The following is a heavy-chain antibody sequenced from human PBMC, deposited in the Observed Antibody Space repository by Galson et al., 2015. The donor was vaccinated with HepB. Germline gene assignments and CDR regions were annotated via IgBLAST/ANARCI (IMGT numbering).Heavy chain of an antibody. V-gene: IGHV1-24*01. Sequence: SVKVSCKVSGYTLTELSMHWVRQAPGKGLEWMGGFDPEDGETIYAQKFQGRVTMTEDTSTGTAYMELSSLRSEDTAVYYCATVKDIVVVVAATPPLAHWGQGALVTVSS. D-gene: IGHD2-15*01. CDR1: GYTLTELS. J-gene: IGHJ1*01. CDR3: ATVKDIVVVVAATPPLAH. CDR2: FDPEDGET.